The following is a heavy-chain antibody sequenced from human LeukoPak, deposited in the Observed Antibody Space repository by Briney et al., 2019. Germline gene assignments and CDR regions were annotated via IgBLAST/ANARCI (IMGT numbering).Heavy chain of an antibody. CDR2: ISGDGSAT. V-gene: IGHV3-74*01. Sequence: PGGSLRLSCAASGFTFSNSYMEWVRQAPGRGLMWVSRISGDGSATAYAGSVKGRFTISRDNAKNTVYLQMNSLRAEDTAVYYCARVRYYYGMDVWGQGTTVTVSS. CDR1: GFTFSNSY. J-gene: IGHJ6*02. CDR3: ARVRYYYGMDV.